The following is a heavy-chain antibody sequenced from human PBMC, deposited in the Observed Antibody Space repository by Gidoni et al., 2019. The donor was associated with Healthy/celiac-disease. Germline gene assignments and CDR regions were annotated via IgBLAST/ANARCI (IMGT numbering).Heavy chain of an antibody. V-gene: IGHV4-39*01. J-gene: IGHJ3*02. D-gene: IGHD2-2*01. CDR1: GGSISSSSYY. Sequence: QLQLKESGPGLVKPSETRARTCTVSGGSISSSSYYWGWIRQPPGKGLEWIGSIYYSWITYHTPSLQSRVTISVDTSKNHFSLKLRSVTAADTAVYYCATHLDRVVPAAIHAFDIWGQGTMVTVSS. CDR2: IYYSWIT. CDR3: ATHLDRVVPAAIHAFDI.